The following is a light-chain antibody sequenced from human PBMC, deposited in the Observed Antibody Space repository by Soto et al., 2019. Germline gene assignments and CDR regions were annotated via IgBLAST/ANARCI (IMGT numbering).Light chain of an antibody. CDR3: QQRRNWPMFT. J-gene: IGKJ2*01. CDR1: QSLGSS. V-gene: IGKV3-11*01. CDR2: DAY. Sequence: EIVLTQSPATMSLSPGETASLSCRASQSLGSSLAWYQQKPGQSPRLLIYDAYKRATGIPARFRGSGSGADFTLTISSLEPEECAVYYCQQRRNWPMFTFGPGTKLEI.